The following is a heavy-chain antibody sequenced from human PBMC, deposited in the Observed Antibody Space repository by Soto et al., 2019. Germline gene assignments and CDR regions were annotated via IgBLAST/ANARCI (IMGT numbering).Heavy chain of an antibody. D-gene: IGHD3-10*01. CDR1: GFTFSTYA. CDR2: ISDSGGNT. V-gene: IGHV3-23*01. J-gene: IGHJ4*02. Sequence: QPGGSLRLSCAASGFTFSTYAMSWVRQAPGKGLEWVSAISDSGGNTYYADSVKGRFTISRDNSKNTLYLQMNSLRAEDTAVYYCAKDLGMVRGVIYWGQGTLVTVSS. CDR3: AKDLGMVRGVIY.